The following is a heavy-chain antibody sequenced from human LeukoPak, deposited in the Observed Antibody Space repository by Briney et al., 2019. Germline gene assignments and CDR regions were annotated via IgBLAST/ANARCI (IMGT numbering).Heavy chain of an antibody. CDR3: ARVPSTITFPV. V-gene: IGHV4-30-2*01. Sequence: SQTLSLTCAVSGGSISIGGYSWSWIRQPPGKGLEWIGYIYHSGSTYYNPSLKSRVTISVDRSKNQFSLKLSSVTAAVTAVYYCARVPSTITFPVWGQGTLVTVSS. J-gene: IGHJ4*02. CDR1: GGSISIGGYS. CDR2: IYHSGST. D-gene: IGHD1-14*01.